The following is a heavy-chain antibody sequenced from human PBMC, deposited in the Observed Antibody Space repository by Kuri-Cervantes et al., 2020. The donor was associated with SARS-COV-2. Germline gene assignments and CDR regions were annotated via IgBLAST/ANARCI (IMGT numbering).Heavy chain of an antibody. D-gene: IGHD3-22*01. CDR2: INHSGST. J-gene: IGHJ2*01. Sequence: ESLNICCPVSGGSISSYYWSWIRQPPGKGLEWIGEINHSGSTNYNPSLKSRVTISVDTSKNLFSLKLSSLTAADTAVYYCARGFSAVVVAHWYFDLWGRGTLVTVSS. CDR1: GGSISSYY. CDR3: ARGFSAVVVAHWYFDL. V-gene: IGHV4-34*01.